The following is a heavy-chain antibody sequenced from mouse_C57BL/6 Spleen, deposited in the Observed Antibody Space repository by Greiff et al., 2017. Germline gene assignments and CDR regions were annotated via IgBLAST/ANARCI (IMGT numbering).Heavy chain of an antibody. D-gene: IGHD2-5*01. Sequence: QVQLQQPGAELVMPGASVKLSCKASGYTFTSYWMHWVKQRPGQGLEWIGEIDPSDSYTNYNQKFKGKSTLTVDKSSSTAYMQLSSLTSEDSAVYYCARSGYSKRDYAMDDWGQGTSVTVSS. CDR1: GYTFTSYW. V-gene: IGHV1-69*01. J-gene: IGHJ4*01. CDR2: IDPSDSYT. CDR3: ARSGYSKRDYAMDD.